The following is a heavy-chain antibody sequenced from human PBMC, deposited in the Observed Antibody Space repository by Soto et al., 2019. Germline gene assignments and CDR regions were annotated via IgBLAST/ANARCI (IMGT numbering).Heavy chain of an antibody. Sequence: SVKVSCKASGGTFSSYAISWVRQAPGQGLEWMGGIIPIFGTANYAQKFQGRVTITADESTSTAYMELSSLRSEDTAVYYCARDLDPFWKVDYWGQGTLVTVSS. V-gene: IGHV1-69*13. J-gene: IGHJ4*02. CDR1: GGTFSSYA. CDR2: IIPIFGTA. D-gene: IGHD3-3*01. CDR3: ARDLDPFWKVDY.